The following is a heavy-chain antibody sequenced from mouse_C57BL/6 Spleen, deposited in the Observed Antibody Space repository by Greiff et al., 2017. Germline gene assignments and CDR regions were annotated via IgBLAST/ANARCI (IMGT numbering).Heavy chain of an antibody. CDR2: IDPSDSYT. J-gene: IGHJ4*01. CDR3: ARRGKWEDDYAMDY. Sequence: QVHVKQPGAELVMPGASVKLSCKASGYTFTSYWMHWVKQRPGQGLEWIGEIDPSDSYTNSNQKFKGKSTLTVDKSSSTAYMQLSSLTSEDSAVYYCARRGKWEDDYAMDYWGQGTSVTVSS. CDR1: GYTFTSYW. V-gene: IGHV1-69*01. D-gene: IGHD4-1*01.